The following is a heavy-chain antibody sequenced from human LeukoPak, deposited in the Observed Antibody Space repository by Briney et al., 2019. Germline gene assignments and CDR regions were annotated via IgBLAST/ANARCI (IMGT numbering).Heavy chain of an antibody. V-gene: IGHV1-24*01. Sequence: ASVKVSCKVSGYTLTELSMHWVRQAPGKGLEWMGGFDPEEGETIYAQKFQGRVTMTEDTSTDTAYMELSSLRSEDTAVYYCATDANYYDSSGYYRDWGQGTLVTVSS. J-gene: IGHJ4*02. CDR1: GYTLTELS. CDR2: FDPEEGET. CDR3: ATDANYYDSSGYYRD. D-gene: IGHD3-22*01.